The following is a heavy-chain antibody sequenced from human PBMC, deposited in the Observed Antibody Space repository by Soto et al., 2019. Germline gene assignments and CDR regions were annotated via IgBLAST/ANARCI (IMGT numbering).Heavy chain of an antibody. CDR1: EGNCVDAG. J-gene: IGHJ4*02. V-gene: IGHV3-15*07. D-gene: IGHD3-3*01. CDR2: IKSKTDGGTT. CDR3: TTVQADFWSGYYRDY. Sequence: RHSKAAAEGNCVDAGGNWIRKKTGKGLEWVGRIKSKTDGGTTDYAAPVKGRFTISRDDSKNTLYLQMNSLKTEVTAVYYCTTVQADFWSGYYRDYWGQGTLVTVSS.